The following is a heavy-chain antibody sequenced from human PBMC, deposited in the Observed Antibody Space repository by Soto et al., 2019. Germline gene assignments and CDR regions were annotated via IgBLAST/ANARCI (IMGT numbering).Heavy chain of an antibody. CDR3: AKDTPAWIVGTPPHRDY. CDR1: GFTFDDYA. CDR2: ISWNTGDI. J-gene: IGHJ4*02. V-gene: IGHV3-9*01. D-gene: IGHD1-26*01. Sequence: EVQLVESGGGLVQPGKSLRLSCEASGFTFDDYAMHWVRQRPGKGLEWVAGISWNTGDIGYANSVRGRFTISRDKAKNSLYLRMNSLKPEDTALYYCAKDTPAWIVGTPPHRDYWGLGTLVTVSS.